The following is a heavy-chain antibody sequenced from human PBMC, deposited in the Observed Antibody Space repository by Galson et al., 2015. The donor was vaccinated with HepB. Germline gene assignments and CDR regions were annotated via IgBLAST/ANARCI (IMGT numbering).Heavy chain of an antibody. CDR2: IYYSGST. Sequence: TLSLTCTVSGGSISSGGYYWSWIRQHPGKGLEWIGYIYYSGSTYYNPSLKSRVTISVDTSKNQFSLKLSSVTAADTAVYYCARGKNSSSWGRWRYYFDYWGQGTLVTVPS. J-gene: IGHJ4*02. D-gene: IGHD6-13*01. CDR1: GGSISSGGYY. CDR3: ARGKNSSSWGRWRYYFDY. V-gene: IGHV4-31*03.